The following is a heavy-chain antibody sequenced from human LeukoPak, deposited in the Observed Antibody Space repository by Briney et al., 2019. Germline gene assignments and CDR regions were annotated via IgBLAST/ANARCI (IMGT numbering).Heavy chain of an antibody. CDR2: ISSSSSTI. Sequence: PGGSLRLSCAASGFTFSSYSMNWVRQAPGKGLEWVSYISSSSSTIYYADSVKGRFTISRDNAKNSLYLQMNSLRAEDTAVYYCARLTYGSGSSSGYWGQGTLVTVSS. CDR1: GFTFSSYS. V-gene: IGHV3-48*04. J-gene: IGHJ4*02. D-gene: IGHD3-10*01. CDR3: ARLTYGSGSSSGY.